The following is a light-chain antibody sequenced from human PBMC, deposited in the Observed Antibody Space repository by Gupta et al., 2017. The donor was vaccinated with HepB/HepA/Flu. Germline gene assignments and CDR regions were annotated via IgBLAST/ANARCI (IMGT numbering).Light chain of an antibody. J-gene: IGLJ3*02. CDR1: SSDVGKYIY. V-gene: IGLV2-14*03. CDR3: SSYENGFPVL. Sequence: SDLTQPAAASGSHETLISTACPGTSSDVGKYIYVSWYQQHPGKVPKLMMYDVTNWTSGVCNCFSSYKSDNTASLTISGLQAEDEADYYCSSYENGFPVLFSGGTKVTVL. CDR2: DVT.